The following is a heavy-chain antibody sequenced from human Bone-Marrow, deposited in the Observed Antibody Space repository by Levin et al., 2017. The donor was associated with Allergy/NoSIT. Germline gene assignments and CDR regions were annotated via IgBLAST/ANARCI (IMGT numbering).Heavy chain of an antibody. CDR3: SKLLWFREPVGDPFDV. Sequence: PGGSLRLSCAASGFTFSSYAMTWVRQAPGKGLDWVSVVSGSGATTYYSDSLQGRFTVSRDNSRDTLYLDLSSLRVEDTAVYYCSKLLWFREPVGDPFDVWGQGTMVTVSS. D-gene: IGHD3-10*01. CDR1: GFTFSSYA. V-gene: IGHV3-23*01. CDR2: VSGSGATT. J-gene: IGHJ3*01.